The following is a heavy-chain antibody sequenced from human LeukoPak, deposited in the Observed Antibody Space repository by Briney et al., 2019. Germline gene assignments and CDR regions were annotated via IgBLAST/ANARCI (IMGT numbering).Heavy chain of an antibody. D-gene: IGHD1-26*01. J-gene: IGHJ5*02. CDR1: GGSISSYY. CDR3: ARLGSGSGSFRLDP. CDR2: IYYSGST. V-gene: IGHV4-59*01. Sequence: SETLSLTCTVSGGSISSYYWSWIRQPPGKGLEWIGYIYYSGSTNYNPSLKSRVTISVDTSKNQFSLKLSSVTAADTAVYYCARLGSGSGSFRLDPWGQGTLVTVSS.